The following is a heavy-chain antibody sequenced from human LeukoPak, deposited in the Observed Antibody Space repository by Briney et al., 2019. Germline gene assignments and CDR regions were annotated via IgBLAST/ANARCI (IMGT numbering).Heavy chain of an antibody. D-gene: IGHD6-13*01. CDR3: ARDRHINSWSNDRFDY. J-gene: IGHJ4*02. Sequence: PGGSLRLSCVASTLTLSNYWMTWVRQAPGKGLEWVGNINQDASEINYVDSVKGRFTISRVNAENSLYLQMNSLRAEDTAIYYCARDRHINSWSNDRFDYWGQGALVTVSS. V-gene: IGHV3-7*01. CDR2: INQDASEI. CDR1: TLTLSNYW.